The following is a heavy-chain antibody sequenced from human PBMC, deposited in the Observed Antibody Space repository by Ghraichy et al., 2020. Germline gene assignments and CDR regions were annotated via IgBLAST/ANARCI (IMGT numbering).Heavy chain of an antibody. V-gene: IGHV3-21*01. J-gene: IGHJ6*02. CDR2: ITSSSYR. D-gene: IGHD3-3*01. CDR1: GFTFSSYS. CDR3: ARGERDHGVWSGLTIYYYGLDV. Sequence: GGSLRLSCEASGFTFSSYSVNWVRQAPGKGLEWVSSITSSSYRYYADSVKGRFTISRDNAKNSLYLEMNSLRVEDTAVYYCARGERDHGVWSGLTIYYYGLDVWGQGTAVTVSS.